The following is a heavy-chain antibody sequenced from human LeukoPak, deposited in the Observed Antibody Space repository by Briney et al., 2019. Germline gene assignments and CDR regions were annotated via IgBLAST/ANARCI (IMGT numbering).Heavy chain of an antibody. CDR1: GFTVTSKY. J-gene: IGHJ4*02. V-gene: IGHV3-53*01. D-gene: IGHD1-1*01. Sequence: GGSLGLSXAASGFTVTSKYMSWVRQAPGKGLEWVSVIYRDGGTLYADSVKGRFTISRDNSKNTVYFQMNSLRPEDTAIYYCVTETWNDWGQGTLVTVSS. CDR3: VTETWND. CDR2: IYRDGGT.